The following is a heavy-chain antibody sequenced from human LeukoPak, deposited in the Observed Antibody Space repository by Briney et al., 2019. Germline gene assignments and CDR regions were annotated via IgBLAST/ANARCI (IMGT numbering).Heavy chain of an antibody. D-gene: IGHD3-22*01. J-gene: IGHJ4*02. Sequence: SGPTLVNPTQTLTLTCTFSGFSLSTSGVGVGWIRQPPGKALEWLALIYWNDDKRYSPSLKSRLTITKDTSKNQVVLTMTNMDPVDTATYYRAHLIREAYYYDSSGLYYFDYWGQGTLVTVSS. CDR2: IYWNDDK. CDR3: AHLIREAYYYDSSGLYYFDY. CDR1: GFSLSTSGVG. V-gene: IGHV2-5*01.